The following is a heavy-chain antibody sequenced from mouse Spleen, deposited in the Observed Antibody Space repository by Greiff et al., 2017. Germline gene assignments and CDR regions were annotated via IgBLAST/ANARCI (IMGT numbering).Heavy chain of an antibody. CDR1: GFSLTNYA. CDR3: ARNPLYYNYFDY. CDR2: IWSDGST. V-gene: IGHV2-4-1*01. Sequence: VKVVESGPGLVAPSQSLSITCTVSGFSLTNYAVHWVRQSPGKGLEWLGVIWSDGSTDYNAAFISRLSISKDNSKSQVFFKMNSLQADDTAIYYCARNPLYYNYFDYWGQGTTLTVSS. J-gene: IGHJ2*01. D-gene: IGHD1-1*01.